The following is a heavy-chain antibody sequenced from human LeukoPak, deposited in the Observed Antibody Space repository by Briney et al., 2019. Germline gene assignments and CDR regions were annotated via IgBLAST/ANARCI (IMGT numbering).Heavy chain of an antibody. CDR1: GGTFSSYA. J-gene: IGHJ5*02. CDR3: ATQHCTHGVCFNWFAP. V-gene: IGHV1-69*04. CDR2: IIPILGIA. D-gene: IGHD2-8*01. Sequence: GASVKVSCKASGGTFSSYAISWVRQAPGQGLEWMGRIIPILGIANYAQQFQGRVTITADKSTSTAYMELSSLRSEDTAVYYCATQHCTHGVCFNWFAPWGQGTLVTVSS.